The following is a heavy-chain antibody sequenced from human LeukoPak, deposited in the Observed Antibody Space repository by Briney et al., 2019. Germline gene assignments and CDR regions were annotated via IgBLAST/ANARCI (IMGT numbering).Heavy chain of an antibody. V-gene: IGHV1-18*01. Sequence: ASVKVSCKASGYTFTSYGISWVRQAPGQGLEWMGWISAYNGNTNYAQKLQGRVTMTTDTSTSTAYMELRSLRSDDTAVYYCARASWSGYYRGYYYMDVWGKGTTVTVS. CDR2: ISAYNGNT. J-gene: IGHJ6*03. CDR3: ARASWSGYYRGYYYMDV. D-gene: IGHD3-3*01. CDR1: GYTFTSYG.